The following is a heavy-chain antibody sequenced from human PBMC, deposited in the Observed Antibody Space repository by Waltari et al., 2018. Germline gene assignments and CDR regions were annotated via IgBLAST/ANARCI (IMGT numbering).Heavy chain of an antibody. V-gene: IGHV4-59*11. D-gene: IGHD1-1*01. CDR1: GGSLSRPS. Sequence: QVQLQESGPGLVKPSETLSLTCTVSGGSLSRPSWSWIRQPPGKGLEWIGYIYYSGSTNYNPSLKSRVSISVDTSKNQFSLKLSSVTAADTAVYYCAKWKYAMDVWGQGTTVTVSS. J-gene: IGHJ6*02. CDR2: IYYSGST. CDR3: AKWKYAMDV.